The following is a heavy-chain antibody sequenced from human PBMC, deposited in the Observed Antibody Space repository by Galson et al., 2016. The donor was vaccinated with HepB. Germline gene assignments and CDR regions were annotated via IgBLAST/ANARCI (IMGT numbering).Heavy chain of an antibody. D-gene: IGHD1-26*01. CDR3: ARGGGATNWVFKAYQYYGMDV. J-gene: IGHJ6*02. V-gene: IGHV4-34*01. Sequence: NWIRQPPGKGLEWIGEINHFGSTNFNPSLKSRVTMSVDTSKNQFSLNLTSVTAADTAVYFCARGGGATNWVFKAYQYYGMDVWGQGTTVTVSS. CDR2: INHFGST.